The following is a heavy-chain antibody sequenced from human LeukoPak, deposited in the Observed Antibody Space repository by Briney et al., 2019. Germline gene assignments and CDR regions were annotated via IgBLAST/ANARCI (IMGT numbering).Heavy chain of an antibody. CDR1: GFTFSSYG. CDR3: AKDWVGGQGIFDY. V-gene: IGHV3-33*06. J-gene: IGHJ4*02. D-gene: IGHD2-15*01. Sequence: PGRSLRLSCAASGFTFSSYGMHGVRQAPGKGLEWVAVIWYDGSNKYYPDSVKGRFTISRDNSKNTLFLQMNSLRAEDTAVYYCAKDWVGGQGIFDYWGQGTLVTVSS. CDR2: IWYDGSNK.